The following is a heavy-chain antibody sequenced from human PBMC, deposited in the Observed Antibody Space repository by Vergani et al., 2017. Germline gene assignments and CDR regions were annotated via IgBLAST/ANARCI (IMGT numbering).Heavy chain of an antibody. CDR3: VKEKIDLGAYFFDS. CDR2: ISGHGLST. Sequence: EVHLLESGGGLVQSGGSLRLSCAASGFTFSNSAVSWVRQAPGRGLAWVSSISGHGLSTYYAGSVKGRFSISRDNSKNTVFLQMHSLGAEDTAIYYCVKEKIDLGAYFFDSWGHGILVTVSS. CDR1: GFTFSNSA. J-gene: IGHJ4*01. D-gene: IGHD2/OR15-2a*01. V-gene: IGHV3-23*01.